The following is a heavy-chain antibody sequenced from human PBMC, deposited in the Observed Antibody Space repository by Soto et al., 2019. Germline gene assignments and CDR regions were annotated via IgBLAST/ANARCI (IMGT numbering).Heavy chain of an antibody. J-gene: IGHJ4*02. CDR1: GFSFRDHN. Sequence: GGSLRLSCAASGFSFRDHNMNWVRQAPGKGLEWISYISTSGTSIYYADSVKGRFIISGDNAKSSLFLQMNSLRAEDTAVYYCVRGGNYRLDCWGQGTLVTVSS. D-gene: IGHD2-15*01. CDR3: VRGGNYRLDC. CDR2: ISTSGTSI. V-gene: IGHV3-48*01.